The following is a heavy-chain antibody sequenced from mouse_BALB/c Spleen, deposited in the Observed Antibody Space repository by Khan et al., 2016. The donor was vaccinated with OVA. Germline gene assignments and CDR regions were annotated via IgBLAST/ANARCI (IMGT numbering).Heavy chain of an antibody. CDR3: AREGVPAFGMDY. Sequence: VQLQESGAELVKPGALVKISCKASGYTFTTYCIQWVKQRPGHGLEWIGEIFPGSGSNNYNEKFKGKATLTADKSSTTAYMQFSSLTSETAAVYFCAREGVPAFGMDYWGQGTSVSVSS. V-gene: IGHV1-77*01. J-gene: IGHJ4*01. CDR1: GYTFTTYC. CDR2: IFPGSGSN.